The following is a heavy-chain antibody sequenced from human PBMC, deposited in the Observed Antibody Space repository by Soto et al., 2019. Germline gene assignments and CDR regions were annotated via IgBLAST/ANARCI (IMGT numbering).Heavy chain of an antibody. CDR3: ARHKRDDASRKIDC. V-gene: IGHV5-51*01. J-gene: IGHJ4*02. CDR2: INPADSDI. Sequence: GESLKISCHGSGYSFTSNWIGWVRQMPRKGLEWMGIINPADSDIKYSPSFQGQVTISADKSIGTAYLQWSSLKASDTAMYYCARHKRDDASRKIDCWGQGTLVTVCS. CDR1: GYSFTSNW. D-gene: IGHD3-16*01.